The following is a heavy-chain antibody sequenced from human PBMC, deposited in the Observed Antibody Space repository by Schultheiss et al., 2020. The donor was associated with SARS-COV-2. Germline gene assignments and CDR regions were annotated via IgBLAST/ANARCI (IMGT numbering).Heavy chain of an antibody. Sequence: SQTLSLTCAVSGYSISSGYYWGWIRQPPGKGLEWIGYIYYSGSTYYNPSLKSRVTISVDTSKNQFSLKLSSVTAADTAVYYCARVGSIFGVANFDYWGQGTLVTVSS. J-gene: IGHJ4*02. V-gene: IGHV4-30-4*08. CDR2: IYYSGST. D-gene: IGHD3-3*01. CDR1: GYSISSGYY. CDR3: ARVGSIFGVANFDY.